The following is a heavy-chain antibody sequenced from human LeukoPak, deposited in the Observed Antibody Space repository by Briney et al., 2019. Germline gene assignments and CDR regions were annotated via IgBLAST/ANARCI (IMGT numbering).Heavy chain of an antibody. CDR2: IYYSGST. CDR3: ASSGYSSSWYRKYNWFDP. D-gene: IGHD6-13*01. CDR1: GGSISSSSYY. J-gene: IGHJ5*02. V-gene: IGHV4-39*07. Sequence: SETLSLTCTVSGGSISSSSYYWGWIRQPPGKGLEWIGSIYYSGSTYYNPSLKSRVTISVDTSKNQFSLKLSSVTAADTAVYYCASSGYSSSWYRKYNWFDPWGQGTLVTVSS.